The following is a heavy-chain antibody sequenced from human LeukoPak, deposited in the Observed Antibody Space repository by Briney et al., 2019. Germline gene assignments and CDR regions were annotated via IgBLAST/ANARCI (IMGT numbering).Heavy chain of an antibody. Sequence: SVKVSCKASGGTFSSCAISWVRQAPGQGLEWMGGIIPIFGTANYAQKFQGRVTITADESTSTAYMELSSLRSEDTAVYYCARYIVGATTALDYWGQGTLVTVSS. V-gene: IGHV1-69*13. CDR3: ARYIVGATTALDY. J-gene: IGHJ4*02. D-gene: IGHD1-26*01. CDR1: GGTFSSCA. CDR2: IIPIFGTA.